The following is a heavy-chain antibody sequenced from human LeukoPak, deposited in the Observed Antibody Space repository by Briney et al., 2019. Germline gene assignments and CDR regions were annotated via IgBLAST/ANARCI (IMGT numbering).Heavy chain of an antibody. Sequence: ASVKVSCKASGGTFSSYAISWVRQAPGQGLEWMGGIIPIFGTANYAQKFQGRGTITADKSTSTAYMELSSLRSDDTAVYYCARGLEWLTRRHTWFDHWGQGTPVTVSS. J-gene: IGHJ5*02. CDR1: GGTFSSYA. D-gene: IGHD3-3*01. CDR3: ARGLEWLTRRHTWFDH. V-gene: IGHV1-69*06. CDR2: IIPIFGTA.